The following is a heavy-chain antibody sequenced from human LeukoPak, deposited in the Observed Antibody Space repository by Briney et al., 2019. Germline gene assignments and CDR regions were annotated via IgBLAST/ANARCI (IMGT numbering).Heavy chain of an antibody. CDR3: AKLSSSYYYGSGIL. CDR2: ISGSGGST. D-gene: IGHD3-10*01. Sequence: GGSLRLSCAASGFTFSSYAMSWVRQAPGKGLEWVSAISGSGGSTYYADSVKGRFTISRDNSKNTLYLQMNSLSAEDTAVYYCAKLSSSYYYGSGILWGQGTLVTVSS. V-gene: IGHV3-23*01. J-gene: IGHJ4*02. CDR1: GFTFSSYA.